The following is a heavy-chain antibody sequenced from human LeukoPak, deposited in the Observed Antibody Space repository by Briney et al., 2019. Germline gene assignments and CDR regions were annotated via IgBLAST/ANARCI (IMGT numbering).Heavy chain of an antibody. J-gene: IGHJ4*02. CDR3: AKDGVGTSTADF. CDR2: IRYDGSDK. D-gene: IGHD1-26*01. Sequence: GGSLRLSCAASGFSFNSYGMHWVRQAPGKGLEWVTFIRYDGSDKYYADSVKGRFTISRDNSKNMLYLEVNSLRPEDTAVYYRAKDGVGTSTADFWGQGTLVTVSS. CDR1: GFSFNSYG. V-gene: IGHV3-30*02.